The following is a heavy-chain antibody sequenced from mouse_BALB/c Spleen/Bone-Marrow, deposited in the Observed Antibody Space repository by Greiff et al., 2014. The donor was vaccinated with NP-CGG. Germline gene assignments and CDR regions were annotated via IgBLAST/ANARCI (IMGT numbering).Heavy chain of an antibody. D-gene: IGHD1-1*02. J-gene: IGHJ4*01. CDR3: ARGWSPYAMDY. V-gene: IGHV2-6*02. Sequence: QVQLKQSGPGLVAPPQSLSITCTVSGFSFTSYGVHWVRQPPGKGLEWLGVIWSDESTTNNSANKSRLSISKDNSKSQVFLKMNSLQTDDTAMYYCARGWSPYAMDYWGQGTSVTVSS. CDR2: IWSDEST. CDR1: GFSFTSYG.